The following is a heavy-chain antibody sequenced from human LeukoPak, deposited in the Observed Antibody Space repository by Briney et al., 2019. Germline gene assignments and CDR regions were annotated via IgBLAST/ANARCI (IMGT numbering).Heavy chain of an antibody. J-gene: IGHJ4*02. D-gene: IGHD3-22*01. CDR3: ARDRYYDSSGYYVGLGFDY. V-gene: IGHV4-61*02. CDR2: IYTSGST. Sequence: SETLSLTCTVSGGSISSGSYYWSWIRQPAGKGLEWIGRIYTSGSTNYNPSLKSRVTISVDTSKNQFSLKLSSVTAADTAVYYCARDRYYDSSGYYVGLGFDYWGQGTLVTVSS. CDR1: GGSISSGSYY.